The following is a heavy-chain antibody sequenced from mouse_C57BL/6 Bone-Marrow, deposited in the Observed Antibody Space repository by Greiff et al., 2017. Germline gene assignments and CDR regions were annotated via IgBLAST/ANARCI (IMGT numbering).Heavy chain of an antibody. J-gene: IGHJ3*01. Sequence: VQLQQPGAELVRPGPSVKLSCKASGYTFTSYWMHWVKQRPGQGLEWIGVIDTSDSYTNYNQKFKGTDTLTVDTSSSTAYMQLSSLTSEDSAVYYCAREGYYVSSYVWFAYWGQGTRVTVSA. CDR1: GYTFTSYW. V-gene: IGHV1-59*01. CDR3: AREGYYVSSYVWFAY. D-gene: IGHD1-1*01. CDR2: IDTSDSYT.